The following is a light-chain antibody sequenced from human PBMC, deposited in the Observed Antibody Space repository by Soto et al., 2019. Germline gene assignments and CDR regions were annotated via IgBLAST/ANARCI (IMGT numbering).Light chain of an antibody. V-gene: IGKV1-39*01. CDR2: AAS. CDR3: QQSYSLPFT. J-gene: IGKJ4*01. CDR1: ERINRN. Sequence: DIQMTQSPSSLSASVGDRVTITCRASERINRNVNWYQHKSGKAPKLLIHAASNSQGGHASRFRGSGSGTDFTLTITSLQLDDFGNYVCQQSYSLPFTFGGGTRVEIK.